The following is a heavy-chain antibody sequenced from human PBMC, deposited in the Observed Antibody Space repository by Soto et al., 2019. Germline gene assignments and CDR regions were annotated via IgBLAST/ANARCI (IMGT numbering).Heavy chain of an antibody. CDR1: GGSISSYY. J-gene: IGHJ4*02. D-gene: IGHD3-10*01. Sequence: SETLCLTCSVSGGSISSYYWSWIRQPPGKGLEWIGYIYYSGSTNYNPSLKSRVTISVDTSKNQFSLKLSSVTAADTAVYYCARLYGSGDGRDYWGQGTLVTVSS. V-gene: IGHV4-59*08. CDR3: ARLYGSGDGRDY. CDR2: IYYSGST.